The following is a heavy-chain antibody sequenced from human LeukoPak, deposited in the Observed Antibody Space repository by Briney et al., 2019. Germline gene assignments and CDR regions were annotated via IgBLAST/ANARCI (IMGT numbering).Heavy chain of an antibody. Sequence: SGGSLRLSCAASGFTFSSYWMHWVRQVPGKGLVWVSRINSDGSNTRYADSVKGRFTISRDNAKNTLYLQMNSLRAEDTAVYYCAKEGNPKGIVVVWYYYYGMDVWGQGTTVTVSS. CDR2: INSDGSNT. J-gene: IGHJ6*02. CDR3: AKEGNPKGIVVVWYYYYGMDV. V-gene: IGHV3-74*01. D-gene: IGHD2-15*01. CDR1: GFTFSSYW.